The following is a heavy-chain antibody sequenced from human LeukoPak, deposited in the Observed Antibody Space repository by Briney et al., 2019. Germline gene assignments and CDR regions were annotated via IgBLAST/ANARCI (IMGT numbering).Heavy chain of an antibody. D-gene: IGHD4-17*01. Sequence: SVKVSCKASGGTFSSYAISWVRQAPGQGLEWMGGIIPIFGTANYAQKFQGRVTITADESTSTAYMELSSLRSEDTAVYYCARDVGYGDYPTIFDYWGQGTLVTVSS. CDR2: IIPIFGTA. V-gene: IGHV1-69*13. CDR3: ARDVGYGDYPTIFDY. CDR1: GGTFSSYA. J-gene: IGHJ4*02.